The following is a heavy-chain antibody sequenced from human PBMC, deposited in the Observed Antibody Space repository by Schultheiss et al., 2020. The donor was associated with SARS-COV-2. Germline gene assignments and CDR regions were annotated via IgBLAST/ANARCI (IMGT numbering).Heavy chain of an antibody. CDR1: GFTFSSYS. D-gene: IGHD2-2*01. V-gene: IGHV3-21*01. Sequence: GESLKISCAASGFTFSSYSMNWVRQAPGKGLEWVSSISSSSSYIYYADSVKGRFTISRDNAKNSLYLQMNSLRAEDTAVYYCAGGGDIVVVPAAKYYFDYWGQGTLVTVSS. CDR3: AGGGDIVVVPAAKYYFDY. J-gene: IGHJ4*02. CDR2: ISSSSSYI.